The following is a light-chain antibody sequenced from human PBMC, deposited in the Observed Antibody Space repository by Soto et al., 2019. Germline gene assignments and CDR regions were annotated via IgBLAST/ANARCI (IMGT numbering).Light chain of an antibody. Sequence: QSVLTQPPSVSAAPGQKVTISCSGSSSNIGSNYVCWYQQLPGTAPKLLIYDNNKPPSGIPDRFSGSKSGTSATLGITGLQTGDEADYYCGTWDYSLSTYVFGTGTKV. CDR1: SSNIGSNY. CDR3: GTWDYSLSTYV. CDR2: DNN. V-gene: IGLV1-51*01. J-gene: IGLJ1*01.